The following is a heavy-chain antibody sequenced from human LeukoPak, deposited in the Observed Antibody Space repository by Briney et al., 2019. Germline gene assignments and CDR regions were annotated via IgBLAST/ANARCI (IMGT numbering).Heavy chain of an antibody. CDR2: IYSSGST. D-gene: IGHD4-23*01. Sequence: SETLSLTCTVSGGSINSYYWSWIRQPAGKGLEWIGRIYSSGSTTYNPSLKSRVSMSVDTSKNQFSLKLTSVTAADTAVYYCARGGKATVVTMWGQGILITVSS. J-gene: IGHJ4*02. V-gene: IGHV4-4*07. CDR1: GGSINSYY. CDR3: ARGGKATVVTM.